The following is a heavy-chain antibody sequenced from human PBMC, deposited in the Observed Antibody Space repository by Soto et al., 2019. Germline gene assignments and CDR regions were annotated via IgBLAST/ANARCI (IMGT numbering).Heavy chain of an antibody. J-gene: IGHJ4*02. CDR3: ARDRGWNDVVAPDY. Sequence: EVQLVESGGGLVQPGGSLRLSCAASGFTFSSYWMHWVRQAPGKGLVWVSRINSDGSSTSYADSVKGRFTISRDNAKNKLYLKMNSLRAEDTAVYYCARDRGWNDVVAPDYWGQGTLVTVSS. CDR1: GFTFSSYW. D-gene: IGHD1-1*01. CDR2: INSDGSST. V-gene: IGHV3-74*01.